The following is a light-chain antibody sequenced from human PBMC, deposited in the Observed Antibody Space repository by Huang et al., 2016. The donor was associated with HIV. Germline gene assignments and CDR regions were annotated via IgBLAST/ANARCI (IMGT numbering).Light chain of an antibody. Sequence: EIVLTQSPATLSLSPGERVVLSCWASQNIKNDLSWSQKRPGQAPRLLLCNASNRATGSPARFSGSGSGTDFTLTISSLEPEDFVVYFCQQRTNWPPGYTFGQGTKL. CDR2: NAS. V-gene: IGKV3-11*01. CDR3: QQRTNWPPGYT. CDR1: QNIKND. J-gene: IGKJ2*01.